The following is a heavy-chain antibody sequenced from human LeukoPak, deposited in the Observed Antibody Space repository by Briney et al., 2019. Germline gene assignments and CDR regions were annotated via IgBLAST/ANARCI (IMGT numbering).Heavy chain of an antibody. Sequence: ASVKVSCKASGYTFTSYGISWVRQAPGQGLEWMGWISAYNGNTNYAQKLQGRVTLTTDTSTSTAYMELRSLRSDDTAVYYCARDPPRRKTGTDQDYWGQGTLVTVSS. CDR2: ISAYNGNT. CDR3: ARDPPRRKTGTDQDY. D-gene: IGHD1-14*01. V-gene: IGHV1-18*01. J-gene: IGHJ4*02. CDR1: GYTFTSYG.